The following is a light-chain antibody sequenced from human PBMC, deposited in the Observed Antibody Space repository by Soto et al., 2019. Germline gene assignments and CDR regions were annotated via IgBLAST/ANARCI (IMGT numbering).Light chain of an antibody. CDR2: GAS. J-gene: IGKJ3*01. CDR1: QDIRKY. Sequence: DIQMTQSPSSLSASVGDRVTITCQASQDIRKYLSWYQQKPGRAPKLLIYGASNLEIGVPSRFSESGYGTDFTFTISSLQPEDIATYYCQHYDHLPPFTFGPGTKVAIK. CDR3: QHYDHLPPFT. V-gene: IGKV1-33*01.